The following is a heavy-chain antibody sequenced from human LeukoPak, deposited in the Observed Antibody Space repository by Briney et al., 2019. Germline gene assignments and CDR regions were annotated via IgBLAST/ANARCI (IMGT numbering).Heavy chain of an antibody. CDR2: IWYDGSNK. V-gene: IGHV3-33*06. Sequence: GGSLRLSCAASGFTFSSYGMHWVRQAPGKWLEWVAVIWYDGSNKYYADSVKGRFTISRDNSKNTLYLQMNSLRAEDTAVYYCAKELEQQFDYWGQGTLVTVSS. J-gene: IGHJ4*02. D-gene: IGHD6-13*01. CDR3: AKELEQQFDY. CDR1: GFTFSSYG.